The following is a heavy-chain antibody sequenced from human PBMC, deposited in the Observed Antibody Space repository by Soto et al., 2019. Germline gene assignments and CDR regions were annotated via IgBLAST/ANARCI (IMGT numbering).Heavy chain of an antibody. CDR2: IGSSGDYI. CDR3: TRDLAYAPTLSDY. Sequence: GSLRLSCAASGFLFNSYTMNWVRQVPGQGLEWVASIGSSGDYIHYADAVKGRFTISRDNGRKSLYLQMSRVRVEDTAVYHCTRDLAYAPTLSDYWGPGTLVTVSS. V-gene: IGHV3-21*01. CDR1: GFLFNSYT. J-gene: IGHJ4*03. D-gene: IGHD2-2*01.